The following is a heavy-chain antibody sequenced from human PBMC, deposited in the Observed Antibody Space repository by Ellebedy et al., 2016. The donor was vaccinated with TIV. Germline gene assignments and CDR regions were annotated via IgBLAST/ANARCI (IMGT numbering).Heavy chain of an antibody. CDR2: IKSDGSST. CDR3: GRVYRPVDIVVVPSAIDH. CDR1: GFTLSSYW. D-gene: IGHD2-2*01. J-gene: IGHJ4*02. V-gene: IGHV3-74*01. Sequence: PGGSLRLSCAASGFTLSSYWMHWVRQAPGKGLVWVSRIKSDGSSTSYADSVKGRFTIYRDNAKNTLYLQMNSLRAEDTAVYYCGRVYRPVDIVVVPSAIDHWGQGTLVTVSS.